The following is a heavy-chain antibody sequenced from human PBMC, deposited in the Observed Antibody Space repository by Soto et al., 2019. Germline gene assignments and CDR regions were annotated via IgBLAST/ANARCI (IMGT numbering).Heavy chain of an antibody. CDR3: ARDLTYYDFWSGYYDTMGYYYYGMDV. Sequence: SGGSLRLSCAASGFTFSSYSMNWVRQAPGKGLEWVSSISSSSSYIYYADSVKGRFTISRDNAKNSLYLQMNSLRAEDTAVYYCARDLTYYDFWSGYYDTMGYYYYGMDVWGQGTTVTVSS. CDR1: GFTFSSYS. D-gene: IGHD3-3*01. J-gene: IGHJ6*02. CDR2: ISSSSSYI. V-gene: IGHV3-21*01.